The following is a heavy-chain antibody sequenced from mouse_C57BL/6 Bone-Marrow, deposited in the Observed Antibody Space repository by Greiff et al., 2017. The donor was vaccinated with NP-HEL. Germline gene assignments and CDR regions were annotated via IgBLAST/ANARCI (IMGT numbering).Heavy chain of an antibody. CDR1: GYTFTSYG. CDR2: IYPRSGNT. J-gene: IGHJ2*01. D-gene: IGHD2-4*01. Sequence: QVQLQQSGAELARPGASVKLSCKASGYTFTSYGISWVKQRTGQGLEWIGEIYPRSGNTYYNEKFKGKATLTADKSSSTAYMELRGLTSEDSAVYYCARSTNYYDDVGYWGKGTTLTVSS. V-gene: IGHV1-81*01. CDR3: ARSTNYYDDVGY.